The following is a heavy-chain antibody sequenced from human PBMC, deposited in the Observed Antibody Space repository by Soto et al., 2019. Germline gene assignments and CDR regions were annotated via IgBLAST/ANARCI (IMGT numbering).Heavy chain of an antibody. Sequence: SETLSLTCAVYGGSFSGYYWSWIRQPPGKGLEWIGEINHSGSTNYNPSLTSRVTISVDTSKNQFSLKLSSVTAADTAVYYCARGSDITIFGVVTINWFDPWGQGTLVTVSS. D-gene: IGHD3-3*01. CDR3: ARGSDITIFGVVTINWFDP. CDR1: GGSFSGYY. J-gene: IGHJ5*02. CDR2: INHSGST. V-gene: IGHV4-34*01.